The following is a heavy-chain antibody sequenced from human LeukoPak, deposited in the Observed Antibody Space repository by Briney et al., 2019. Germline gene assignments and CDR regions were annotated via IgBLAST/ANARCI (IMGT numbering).Heavy chain of an antibody. D-gene: IGHD6-6*01. J-gene: IGHJ3*02. V-gene: IGHV1-69*05. CDR3: ARSSSPPYDAFDI. CDR2: IIPIFGTA. Sequence: SVRVSCKASGGTFSSYAISWVRQAPGQGLEWMGGIIPIFGTANYAQKFQGRVTITTDESTSTAYMELSSLRSEDTAVYYSARSSSPPYDAFDIWGQGTMVTVSS. CDR1: GGTFSSYA.